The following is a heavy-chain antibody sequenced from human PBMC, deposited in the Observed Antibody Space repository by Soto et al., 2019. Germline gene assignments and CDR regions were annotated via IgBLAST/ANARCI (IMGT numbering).Heavy chain of an antibody. CDR3: ARARPTTVVTPAFDY. CDR1: GGSIWSDIW. V-gene: IGHV4-4*02. CDR2: IYYTGSA. D-gene: IGHD4-17*01. J-gene: IGHJ4*02. Sequence: SDTMSLSRVLCGGSIWSDIWWSWVRQPPGKGLEWIGEIYYTGSANYNPSLRSRVTMSVDKSNNQFSLKLSSVTAADTAVYYCARARPTTVVTPAFDYWGQGTLVTVSS.